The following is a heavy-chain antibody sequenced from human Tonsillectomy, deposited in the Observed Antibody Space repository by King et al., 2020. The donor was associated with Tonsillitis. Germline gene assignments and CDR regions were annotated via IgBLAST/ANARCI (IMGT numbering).Heavy chain of an antibody. Sequence: QVQLVESGGGVVQPGRSLRLSCAASGFTFSNYAMHWVRQAPGKGLEWVAVISYDGSHNYYADSVKGRFTIFRDNSKNTLCMQMNSLRAEDTAVYYCARDPSGGEGAPYFDYWGQGTLVYVSS. CDR1: GFTFSNYA. CDR3: ARDPSGGEGAPYFDY. D-gene: IGHD2-21*01. V-gene: IGHV3-30*04. CDR2: ISYDGSHN. J-gene: IGHJ4*02.